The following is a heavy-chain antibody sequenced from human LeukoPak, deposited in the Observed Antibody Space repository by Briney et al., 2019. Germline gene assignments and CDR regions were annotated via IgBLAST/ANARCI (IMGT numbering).Heavy chain of an antibody. D-gene: IGHD3-22*01. CDR1: LGSISSSIYY. CDR2: IYSSGSD. Sequence: PSGTPSLTCTVSLGSISSSIYYLGSTRHPPRKGLEWNGSIYSSGSDYLNPSLKSGVIISVDTSKNQFSLKLSYVTAADTAVYYCARGDYYDGSGVFDYWGQGTLVTVSS. J-gene: IGHJ4*02. V-gene: IGHV4-39*01. CDR3: ARGDYYDGSGVFDY.